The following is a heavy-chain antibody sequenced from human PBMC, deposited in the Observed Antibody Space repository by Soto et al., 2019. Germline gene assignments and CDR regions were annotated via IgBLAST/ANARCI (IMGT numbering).Heavy chain of an antibody. V-gene: IGHV3-30-3*01. CDR1: GFTFSSYA. Sequence: EGSLRLSCAASGFTFSSYAMHWVRQAPGKGLEWVAVISYDGSNKYYADSVKGRFTISRDNSKNTLYLQMNSLRAEDTAVYYCARAREDIVVVPTLAAAGPDAPWGQGTLVTVSS. J-gene: IGHJ5*02. D-gene: IGHD2-2*01. CDR3: ARAREDIVVVPTLAAAGPDAP. CDR2: ISYDGSNK.